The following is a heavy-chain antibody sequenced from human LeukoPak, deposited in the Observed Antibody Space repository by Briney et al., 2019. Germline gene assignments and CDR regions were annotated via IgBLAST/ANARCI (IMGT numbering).Heavy chain of an antibody. CDR1: GFTFSSYA. CDR2: ISYDGSNK. J-gene: IGHJ6*02. D-gene: IGHD3-9*01. V-gene: IGHV3-30*04. CDR3: ARVRVEKLRYFDCPLDV. Sequence: GGSLRLSCAASGFTFSSYAMHWVRQAPGKGREWVAVISYDGSNKYYADSVKGRFTISRDNSRNTLYLQMNSLRAEDTAVYYCARVRVEKLRYFDCPLDVWGQGTTVTVSS.